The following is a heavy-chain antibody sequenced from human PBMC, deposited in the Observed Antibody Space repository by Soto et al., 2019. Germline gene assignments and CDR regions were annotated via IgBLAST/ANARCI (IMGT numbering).Heavy chain of an antibody. Sequence: GGSLSLSCAASGFTFSSYWMNWFRQAPGKGLVWVSRINSDVSTTSYADSVKGRFTISRDNAKNTLYLQMNSLRAEDTAVYYCARGALSTSTSLDYWGQGTLVTVSS. CDR3: ARGALSTSTSLDY. V-gene: IGHV3-74*01. CDR2: INSDVSTT. J-gene: IGHJ4*02. D-gene: IGHD2-2*01. CDR1: GFTFSSYW.